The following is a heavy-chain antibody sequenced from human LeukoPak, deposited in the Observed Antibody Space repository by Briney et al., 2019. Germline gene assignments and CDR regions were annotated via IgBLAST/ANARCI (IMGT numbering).Heavy chain of an antibody. Sequence: GGSLRLTCVASGFVFSADWMSWVRQAPGKGLEWVANMKGDGSEKRYVDCVRGRFSISRENTKNSLYLQMNSLGVEDTAVYYCARDTGWGRNDNWGQGTLVTVSS. CDR2: MKGDGSEK. CDR3: ARDTGWGRNDN. CDR1: GFVFSADW. J-gene: IGHJ4*02. V-gene: IGHV3-7*01. D-gene: IGHD6-19*01.